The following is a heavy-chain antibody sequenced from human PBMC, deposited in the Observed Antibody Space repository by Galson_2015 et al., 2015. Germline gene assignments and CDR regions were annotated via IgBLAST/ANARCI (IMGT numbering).Heavy chain of an antibody. CDR2: ISYDGSNK. CDR1: GFTFSSYA. V-gene: IGHV3-30-3*01. Sequence: SLRLSCAASGFTFSSYAMHWVRQAPGKGLEWVAVISYDGSNKYYADSVKGRFTISRDNSKNTLYLQMNSLRAEDTAVYYCASMWIQLSYGMDVWGQGTTVTVSS. CDR3: ASMWIQLSYGMDV. D-gene: IGHD5-18*01. J-gene: IGHJ6*02.